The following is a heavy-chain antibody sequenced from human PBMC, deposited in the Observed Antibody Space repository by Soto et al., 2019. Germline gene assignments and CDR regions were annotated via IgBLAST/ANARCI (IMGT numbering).Heavy chain of an antibody. J-gene: IGHJ6*02. CDR2: IYYSGNT. Sequence: PSETLSLTCTVSGGSISSSSYYWGWICQPPGKGLEWIGNIYYSGNTYYNPSLKTRVTISVDTSKNQFSLKLRSVTAADTAVYYCANQPIVAQGPYYYGMDVWGQGTTVTVSS. CDR1: GGSISSSSYY. D-gene: IGHD5-12*01. V-gene: IGHV4-39*01. CDR3: ANQPIVAQGPYYYGMDV.